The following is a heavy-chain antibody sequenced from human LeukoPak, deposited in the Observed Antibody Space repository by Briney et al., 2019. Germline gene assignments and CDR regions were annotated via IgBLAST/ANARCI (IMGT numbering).Heavy chain of an antibody. D-gene: IGHD1-26*01. J-gene: IGHJ3*02. Sequence: ASVKVSCKASGYTFTSYYMHWVRQAPGQGLEWMGIINPSGGSTSYAQKFQGRVTMTRDTSTSTVYMELSSLRSEDAAVYYCARVGPTAFDAFDIWGQGTMVTVSS. CDR3: ARVGPTAFDAFDI. CDR1: GYTFTSYY. V-gene: IGHV1-46*01. CDR2: INPSGGST.